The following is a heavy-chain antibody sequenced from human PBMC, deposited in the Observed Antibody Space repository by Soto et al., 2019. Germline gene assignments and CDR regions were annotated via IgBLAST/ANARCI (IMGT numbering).Heavy chain of an antibody. J-gene: IGHJ4*02. Sequence: KASETLSLTCAVYGGSCSGYYWTWIRQPPGKGLEWIGEITHSGSTNYNPSLKSRVTISVDTSKNQFSLNLNSVTAADTAVYYCARSSVRGWSYWGQGTLVTVSS. V-gene: IGHV4-34*01. D-gene: IGHD3-10*02. CDR2: ITHSGST. CDR1: GGSCSGYY. CDR3: ARSSVRGWSY.